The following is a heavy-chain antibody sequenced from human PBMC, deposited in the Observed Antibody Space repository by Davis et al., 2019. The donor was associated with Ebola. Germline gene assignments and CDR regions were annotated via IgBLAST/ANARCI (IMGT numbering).Heavy chain of an antibody. Sequence: GESLKISCAASGFTFSSYWMSWVRQAPGKGLEWVANIKQDGSEKYYVDSVKGRFTISRDNSKDTLYLQMNRLRAEDTAVYYCAKEGASCGGDCYSLSDYWGQGTLVTVSS. V-gene: IGHV3-7*03. J-gene: IGHJ4*02. CDR2: IKQDGSEK. CDR3: AKEGASCGGDCYSLSDY. D-gene: IGHD2-21*02. CDR1: GFTFSSYW.